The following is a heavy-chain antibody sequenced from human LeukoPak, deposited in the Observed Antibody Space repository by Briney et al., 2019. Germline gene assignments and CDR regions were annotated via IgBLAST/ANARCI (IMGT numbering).Heavy chain of an antibody. D-gene: IGHD5-18*01. CDR2: ISYDGSNK. CDR1: GFTFSSYA. Sequence: GGSLRLSCAASGFTFSSYAMHWVRQAPGKGLEWVAVISYDGSNKYYADSVKGRFTISRGNSKNTLYLQMNSLRAEDTAVYYCASGQLWLYYWGQGTLVTVSS. V-gene: IGHV3-30*04. J-gene: IGHJ4*02. CDR3: ASGQLWLYY.